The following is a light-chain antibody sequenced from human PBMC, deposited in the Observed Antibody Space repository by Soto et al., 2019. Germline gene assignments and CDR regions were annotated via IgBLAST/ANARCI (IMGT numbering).Light chain of an antibody. CDR3: QQSYSAPPIT. CDR1: QRISSY. CDR2: AAS. V-gene: IGKV1-39*01. Sequence: DIQMTQSPSSLSASVGDRVTITCRASQRISSYLNWYQQIPGKAPKLLIYAASSLQSGVPSRFSGSGSGTDFTLTISSLQPEDFATYYCQQSYSAPPITFCQGTRLEIK. J-gene: IGKJ5*01.